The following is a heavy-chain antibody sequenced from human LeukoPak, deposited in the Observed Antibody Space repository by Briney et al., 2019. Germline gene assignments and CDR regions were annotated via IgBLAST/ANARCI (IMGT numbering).Heavy chain of an antibody. D-gene: IGHD2-21*02. V-gene: IGHV3-7*01. CDR3: TSWGDTTAEYFQR. J-gene: IGHJ1*01. Sequence: GGSLRLSCVVSGFTFDRCWMNWVRQAPGKGLEWVAHINPDGRDTYYVDSVKGRFTISRDNAQNSMYLQMNSLRVEDTAVYYCTSWGDTTAEYFQRWGQGTLVTVSS. CDR2: INPDGRDT. CDR1: GFTFDRCW.